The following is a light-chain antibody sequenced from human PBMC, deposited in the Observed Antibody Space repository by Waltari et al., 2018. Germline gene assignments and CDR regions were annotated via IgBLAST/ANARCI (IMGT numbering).Light chain of an antibody. J-gene: IGKJ1*01. CDR2: GAS. V-gene: IGKV3-15*01. CDR1: QSISSN. Sequence: EIVMTQSPATLSVSPGERATLSCRASQSISSNLAWYQQNPGQAPRLLIYGASTRATGIAARFSGSGSGTEFTLTISSLQSEDFAVYYCQHYNNWPPWTFGQGTKVELK. CDR3: QHYNNWPPWT.